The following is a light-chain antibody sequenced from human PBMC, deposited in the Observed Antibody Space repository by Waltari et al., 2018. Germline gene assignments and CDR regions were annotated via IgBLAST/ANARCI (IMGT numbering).Light chain of an antibody. CDR1: QSLVYSDGNNY. CDR2: QVS. Sequence: DVVMTQSPLSLPVTLGQPASIFCRSSQSLVYSDGNNYLTWFQQRPGQSPRRLIYQVSTRDSGVPDRFSGSGSGTVFTLQISRVETEDVAVYYCMQGIRCPRSFGQGTKLEIK. J-gene: IGKJ2*03. CDR3: MQGIRCPRS. V-gene: IGKV2-30*01.